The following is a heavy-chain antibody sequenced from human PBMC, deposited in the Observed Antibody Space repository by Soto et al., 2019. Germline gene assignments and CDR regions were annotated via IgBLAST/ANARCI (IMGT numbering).Heavy chain of an antibody. D-gene: IGHD5-18*01. CDR1: GGSFSGYY. Sequence: SETLSLTCAVYGGSFSGYYWSWIRQPPGKGLEWIGEINHSGSTNSNPSLKSRVTISVDTSKNQFSLKLCSVTAADTALYYCARALWPGVYWDYFDYWGQGTLVTVSS. CDR2: INHSGST. J-gene: IGHJ4*02. V-gene: IGHV4-34*01. CDR3: ARALWPGVYWDYFDY.